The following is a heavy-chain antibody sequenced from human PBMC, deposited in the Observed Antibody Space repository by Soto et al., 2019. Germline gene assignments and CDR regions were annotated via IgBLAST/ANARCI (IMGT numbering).Heavy chain of an antibody. CDR1: GYTFTSYG. J-gene: IGHJ6*02. D-gene: IGHD6-6*01. CDR3: ARESLGAARPYYYYSMDV. V-gene: IGHV1-18*04. CDR2: ISAYNGNT. Sequence: ASVKVSCKASGYTFTSYGISWVRQAPGQGLEWMGWISAYNGNTNYAQKLQGRVTMTTDTSTSTAYMELRSLRSDDTAVYYCARESLGAARPYYYYSMDVWGQGTTVTSP.